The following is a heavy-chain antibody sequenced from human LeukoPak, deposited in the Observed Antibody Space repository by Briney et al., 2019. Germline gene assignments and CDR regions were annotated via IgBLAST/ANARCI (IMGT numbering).Heavy chain of an antibody. CDR3: GRESVDYVVGY. J-gene: IGHJ4*02. CDR2: LWFDGSNT. CDR1: GFTFSNYG. D-gene: IGHD4-17*01. Sequence: PGGSLRLSCAASGFTFSNYGMHWVRQAPGKGLEWVAALWFDGSNTNYADSVKGRFTVSRDNSKNTLYLQMNSLRAEDTAVYYCGRESVDYVVGYWGQGTLVTVSS. V-gene: IGHV3-33*01.